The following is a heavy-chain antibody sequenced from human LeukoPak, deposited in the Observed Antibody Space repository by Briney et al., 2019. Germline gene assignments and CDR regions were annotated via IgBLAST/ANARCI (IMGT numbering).Heavy chain of an antibody. D-gene: IGHD2-2*01. CDR3: ARVPVPAPGGSHYYYMDV. CDR1: GFTFSNYW. CDR2: IKPDGSEK. Sequence: PGGSLRLSCVASGFTFSNYWLTWVRQAPGKGLEWVADIKPDGSEKYYVDSVRGRFTISRDNAKNSLFLQLNSLRAEDTAVYYCARVPVPAPGGSHYYYMDVWGKGTTVTVSS. J-gene: IGHJ6*03. V-gene: IGHV3-7*01.